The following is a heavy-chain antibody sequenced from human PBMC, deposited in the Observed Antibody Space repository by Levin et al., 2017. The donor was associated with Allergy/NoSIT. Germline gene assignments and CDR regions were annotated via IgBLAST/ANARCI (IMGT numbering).Heavy chain of an antibody. J-gene: IGHJ4*02. V-gene: IGHV3-11*06. CDR2: ISTTSSYT. CDR3: ASNHYDYVWGSYYY. D-gene: IGHD3-16*01. Sequence: GGSLRLSCSASGFTFSDYYMSWIRQAPGKGPEWISYISTTSSYTNYADSVKGRFTISRDNAKNSLYLQMNSLRAEDTAVYYCASNHYDYVWGSYYYWGQGTLVTVSS. CDR1: GFTFSDYY.